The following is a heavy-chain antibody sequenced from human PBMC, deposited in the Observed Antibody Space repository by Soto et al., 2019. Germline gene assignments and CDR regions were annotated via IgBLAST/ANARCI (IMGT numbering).Heavy chain of an antibody. V-gene: IGHV1-69*13. CDR1: GGTFSSYA. Sequence: ASVKVSCKASGGTFSSYAISWVRQAPGQGLEWMGGIIPIFGTANYAQKFQGRVTITADESTSTAYMELSSLRSEDTAVYYCARDRYCSSTSCYYYGMDFWGQGTTVTVSS. CDR2: IIPIFGTA. CDR3: ARDRYCSSTSCYYYGMDF. D-gene: IGHD2-2*01. J-gene: IGHJ6*02.